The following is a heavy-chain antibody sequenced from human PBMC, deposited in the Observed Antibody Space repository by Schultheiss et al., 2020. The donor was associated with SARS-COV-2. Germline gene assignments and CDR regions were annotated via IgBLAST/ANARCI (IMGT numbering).Heavy chain of an antibody. D-gene: IGHD3-10*01. CDR1: GGSISSSSYY. CDR2: IYYSGST. Sequence: SETLSLTCTVSGGSISSSSYYWSWIRQHPGKGLEWIGYIYYSGSTYYNPSLKSRVTISIDPSRNQFSLKLSSVTAADTAVYYCARGGSYGSSSLYYFDYWGQGTLVTVSS. CDR3: ARGGSYGSSSLYYFDY. J-gene: IGHJ4*02. V-gene: IGHV4-31*03.